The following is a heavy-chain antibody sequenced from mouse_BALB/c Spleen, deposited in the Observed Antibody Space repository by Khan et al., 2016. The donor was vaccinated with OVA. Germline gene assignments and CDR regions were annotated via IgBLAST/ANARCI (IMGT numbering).Heavy chain of an antibody. CDR2: ISYSGST. Sequence: EVQLQESGPGLVKPSQSLSLTCTVTGYSITSDYAWNWIRQFPGNKLEWMAYISYSGSTRSNTSLNSRISITRDTSKNQFFLQLNSVTTEDTATXYCARRYYYGQWYFDVWGAGTTVTVSS. J-gene: IGHJ1*01. CDR3: ARRYYYGQWYFDV. D-gene: IGHD1-1*01. CDR1: GYSITSDYA. V-gene: IGHV3-2*02.